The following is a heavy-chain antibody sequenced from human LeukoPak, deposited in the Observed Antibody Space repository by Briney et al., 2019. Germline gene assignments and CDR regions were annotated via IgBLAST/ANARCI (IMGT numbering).Heavy chain of an antibody. V-gene: IGHV4-38-2*01. J-gene: IGHJ4*02. Sequence: SETLSLTCAVSGYSISSGYYWGWIRQPPGKGLEWIGSIYHSGSTYYNPSLKSRVTISVDTSKNKFSLKLSSVTAADTAVYYCAISGYFYYFDYWGQGTLVTVSS. D-gene: IGHD3-22*01. CDR1: GYSISSGYY. CDR2: IYHSGST. CDR3: AISGYFYYFDY.